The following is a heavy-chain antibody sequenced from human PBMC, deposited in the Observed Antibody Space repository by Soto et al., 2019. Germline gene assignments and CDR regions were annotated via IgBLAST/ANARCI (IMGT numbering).Heavy chain of an antibody. D-gene: IGHD1-20*01. CDR2: IKSESDGGTT. J-gene: IGHJ4*01. CDR3: ATWSYIIPWFDY. Sequence: EVQLVESGGGLVKSGGSLKLSCAASGMTFSDAWMSWVRQAPGKGLEWVGRIKSESDGGTTDYAAPVKGRVIISRDDSKSTLYLHINSLKTEDTAVYYCATWSYIIPWFDYWGHGTLVAVSA. CDR1: GMTFSDAW. V-gene: IGHV3-15*01.